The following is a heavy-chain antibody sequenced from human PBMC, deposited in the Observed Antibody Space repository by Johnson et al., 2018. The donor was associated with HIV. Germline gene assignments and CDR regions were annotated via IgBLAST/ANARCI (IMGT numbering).Heavy chain of an antibody. CDR2: ISNDGTNT. V-gene: IGHV3-30*04. Sequence: QVQLVESGGGVVQPGKSLRLSCAPSGFVFNNFALHWVRQAPGKGLEWVALISNDGTNTYYADSVKGRFTISRDNSKNTLYLQMNSLRAVDTAVYYCARGIDSSSWSARGDAFDIWGQGTMVTVSS. CDR3: ARGIDSSSWSARGDAFDI. CDR1: GFVFNNFA. J-gene: IGHJ3*02. D-gene: IGHD6-13*01.